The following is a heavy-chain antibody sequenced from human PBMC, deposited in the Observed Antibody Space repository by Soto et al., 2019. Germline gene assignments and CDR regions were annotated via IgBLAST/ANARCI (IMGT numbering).Heavy chain of an antibody. CDR2: IYPGDSDT. D-gene: IGHD3-22*01. CDR1: GYSFTSCW. Sequence: GESLKISCKGSGYSFTSCWIGWVRQMPGKGLEWMGIIYPGDSDTRYSPSFQGQVTISADKSISTAYLQWSSLKASDTAMYYCARHSPTYYYDSSGVAGAFDIWGQGTMVTVSS. CDR3: ARHSPTYYYDSSGVAGAFDI. V-gene: IGHV5-51*01. J-gene: IGHJ3*02.